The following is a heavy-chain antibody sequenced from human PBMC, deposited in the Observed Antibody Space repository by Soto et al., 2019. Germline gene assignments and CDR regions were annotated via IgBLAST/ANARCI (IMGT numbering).Heavy chain of an antibody. J-gene: IGHJ4*02. Sequence: QLQLQESGPGLVKPSETLSLTCTVSGGSISSSSYYWGWIRQPPGKGLEWIGSIYYSGSTYYNPSLKSRVTISVDTSKNQFSLKLSSVTAADTAVYNCARHMRNAGITGVDYWGQGTLVTVSS. D-gene: IGHD1-20*01. CDR3: ARHMRNAGITGVDY. CDR2: IYYSGST. CDR1: GGSISSSSYY. V-gene: IGHV4-39*01.